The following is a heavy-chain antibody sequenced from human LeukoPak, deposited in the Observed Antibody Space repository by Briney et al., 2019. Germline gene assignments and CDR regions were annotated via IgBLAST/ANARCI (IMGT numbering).Heavy chain of an antibody. Sequence: PSETLSLTCTVSGGSISSYYWSWIRQPPGKGLEWIGYIYYSGSTNYNPSLKSRVTISVDTSKNQFSLKLSSVTAEDTAVYYCARTSYYYDSSGYYLDAFDIWGQGTMVTVSS. D-gene: IGHD3-22*01. CDR3: ARTSYYYDSSGYYLDAFDI. V-gene: IGHV4-59*01. CDR1: GGSISSYY. J-gene: IGHJ3*02. CDR2: IYYSGST.